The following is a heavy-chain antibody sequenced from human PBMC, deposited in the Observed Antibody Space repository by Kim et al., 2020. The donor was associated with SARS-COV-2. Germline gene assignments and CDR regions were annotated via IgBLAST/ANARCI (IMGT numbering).Heavy chain of an antibody. D-gene: IGHD3-3*01. Sequence: VKGRFTISRDNAKNSLYLQMNSLRAEDTAVYYCARDDGITIFGVVIIFDYWGQGTLVTVSS. CDR3: ARDDGITIFGVVIIFDY. V-gene: IGHV3-21*01. J-gene: IGHJ4*02.